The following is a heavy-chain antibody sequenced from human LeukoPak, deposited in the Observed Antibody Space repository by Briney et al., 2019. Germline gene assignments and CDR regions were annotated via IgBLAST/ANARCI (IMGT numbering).Heavy chain of an antibody. D-gene: IGHD5-12*01. J-gene: IGHJ6*02. CDR3: ARDSVARLYYYYGMDV. CDR1: GYTFTSYD. V-gene: IGHV1-8*01. Sequence: ASVKISCKASGYTFTSYDINWVRQATGQGLEWMGWINPNSGNTGYAQKFQGRVTMTRNTSISTAYIELSSLNSDEHAVFYCARDSVARLYYYYGMDVWGQGTTVTVS. CDR2: INPNSGNT.